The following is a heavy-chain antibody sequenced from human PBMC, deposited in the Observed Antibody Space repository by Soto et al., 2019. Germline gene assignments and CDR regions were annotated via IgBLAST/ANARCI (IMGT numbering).Heavy chain of an antibody. CDR3: ARSDSSGYYLFDY. V-gene: IGHV4-39*01. CDR2: IYYSGST. Sequence: SETLSLTCTVSGGSISSSSYYWGWIRQPPGKGLEWIGSIYYSGSTYYNPSLKSRVTMTTDTSTSTAYMELRSLRSDDTAVYYCARSDSSGYYLFDYWGQGTLVTVSS. J-gene: IGHJ4*02. D-gene: IGHD3-22*01. CDR1: GGSISSSSYY.